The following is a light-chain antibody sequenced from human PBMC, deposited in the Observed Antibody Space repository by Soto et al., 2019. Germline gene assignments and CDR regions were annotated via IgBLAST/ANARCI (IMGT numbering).Light chain of an antibody. CDR2: DVS. V-gene: IGLV2-14*01. CDR3: SSYTSSGTLL. Sequence: QSALTQPASVSGSPGQSITISCTGNSSDVGGYNYVSWYQQHPGKAPKLMIYDVSNRPSGVSNRFSGSKSGNTASLTISGLQAEDEADYYCSSYTSSGTLLFGGGTKVTVL. J-gene: IGLJ2*01. CDR1: SSDVGGYNY.